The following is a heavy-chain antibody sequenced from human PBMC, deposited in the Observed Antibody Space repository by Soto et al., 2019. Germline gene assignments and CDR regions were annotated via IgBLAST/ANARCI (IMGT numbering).Heavy chain of an antibody. V-gene: IGHV3-7*01. CDR2: IKVDGSEK. J-gene: IGHJ3*01. CDR1: GFTFNSYW. CDR3: AREVMDLVTGWNGAFDL. D-gene: IGHD3-3*01. Sequence: EVQLVESGGGLVQPGGSLRLSCGASGFTFNSYWMTWVRQAPGKGLEWVASIKVDGSEKNYVDSVKGRFTISRDNAENSLYLQMNSLRAEDTAVYYCAREVMDLVTGWNGAFDLWGQGILVTVSS.